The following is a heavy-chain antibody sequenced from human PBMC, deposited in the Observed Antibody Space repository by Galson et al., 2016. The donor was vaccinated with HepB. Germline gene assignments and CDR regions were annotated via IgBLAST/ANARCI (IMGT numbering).Heavy chain of an antibody. D-gene: IGHD1-26*01. CDR2: INPKSGGT. V-gene: IGHV1-2*02. Sequence: SVKVSCKASEYFFSDYYMHWARLAPGQGLEWMGWINPKSGGTNYAQKFQGRVTMTRDKSISTAYMELRRLRSDDTAVDYCVLWELPGEDYYYGLDVWGHGTTVTVSS. CDR1: EYFFSDYY. CDR3: VLWELPGEDYYYGLDV. J-gene: IGHJ6*02.